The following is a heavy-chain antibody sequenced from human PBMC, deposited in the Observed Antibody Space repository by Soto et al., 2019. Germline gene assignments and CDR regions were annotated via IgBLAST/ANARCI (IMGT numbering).Heavy chain of an antibody. CDR3: ARSPLGYDYVRQTWREVGDSFDI. CDR1: GASLGGFH. D-gene: IGHD3-16*01. CDR2: LIHGGST. Sequence: SETMYLTCAIYGASLGGFHWTWLRQAPGKGLEWIGELIHGGSTNYNPSLKSRVSFSLDTSKNQFSLLLMSVTAADTAVYYCARSPLGYDYVRQTWREVGDSFDIWGRGTMVTVSS. J-gene: IGHJ3*02. V-gene: IGHV4-34*12.